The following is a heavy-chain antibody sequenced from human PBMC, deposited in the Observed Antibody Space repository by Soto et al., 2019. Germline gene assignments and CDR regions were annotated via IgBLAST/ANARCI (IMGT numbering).Heavy chain of an antibody. D-gene: IGHD2-15*01. CDR2: VISDGITT. V-gene: IGHV3-74*01. CDR3: AREGCSGGNCSPHYFYGMDV. CDR1: GFTFSTYW. J-gene: IGHJ6*02. Sequence: SGGSLRLSCAASGFTFSTYWMHWVRQAPGKGLVWVSRVISDGITTSYADSVKGRFTISRDNAKNTLYLQMNSLRAEDTAVYYCAREGCSGGNCSPHYFYGMDVWGQGTTVTVSS.